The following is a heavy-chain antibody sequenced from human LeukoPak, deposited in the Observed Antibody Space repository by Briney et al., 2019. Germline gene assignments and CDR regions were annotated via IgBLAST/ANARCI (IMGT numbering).Heavy chain of an antibody. CDR3: ARERGRPLDY. CDR1: GFTFSSYW. Sequence: GGSLRLSCAASGFTFSSYWMHWVRQAPGKGLVWVSRINTDGSNTSYADSVKGRFTISRDNSKNTLYLQMNSLRAEDTAVYYCARERGRPLDYWGQGTLVTVPS. V-gene: IGHV3-74*01. D-gene: IGHD2-15*01. J-gene: IGHJ4*02. CDR2: INTDGSNT.